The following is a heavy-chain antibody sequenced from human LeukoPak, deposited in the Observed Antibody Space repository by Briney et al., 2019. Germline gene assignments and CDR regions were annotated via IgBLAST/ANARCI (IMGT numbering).Heavy chain of an antibody. D-gene: IGHD2-2*01. Sequence: GGTLRLSCAASGFTFSSHGMSWVRQAPGKGLEWVSGIVGGAGGTYYADSVKGRFTISRDNSKNTLYLQMNGLRAEDTAVYYCAHGSMYQLDYWGQGTLVTVSS. CDR1: GFTFSSHG. J-gene: IGHJ4*02. V-gene: IGHV3-23*01. CDR2: IVGGAGGT. CDR3: AHGSMYQLDY.